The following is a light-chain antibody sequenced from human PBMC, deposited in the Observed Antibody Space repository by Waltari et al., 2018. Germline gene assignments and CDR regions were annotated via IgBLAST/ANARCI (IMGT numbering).Light chain of an antibody. V-gene: IGKV3-20*01. CDR2: DAS. J-gene: IGKJ1*01. CDR3: QHYVRLPVT. Sequence: VLTQSPGTLSLSPGERATVSCRASQSVSKYLAWYRLKPGQAPRLLIYDASKRATGIPARFSGSGSGTDFSLTISRLEPEDFAVYYCQHYVRLPVTFGQGTKVEIK. CDR1: QSVSKY.